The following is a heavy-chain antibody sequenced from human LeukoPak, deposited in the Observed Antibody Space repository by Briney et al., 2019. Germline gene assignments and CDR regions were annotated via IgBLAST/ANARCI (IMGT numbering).Heavy chain of an antibody. CDR3: ARGTGVATTSRAFDY. J-gene: IGHJ4*02. Sequence: SETLSLTCAVYGGSFSGYYWSWIRQPPGKGLEWIGEINYSGGTNYNPSLKSRVTMSVDTSKNQFSLNLSSVTAADTAVYYCARGTGVATTSRAFDYWGQGTLVTVSS. CDR1: GGSFSGYY. V-gene: IGHV4-34*01. CDR2: INYSGGT. D-gene: IGHD5-12*01.